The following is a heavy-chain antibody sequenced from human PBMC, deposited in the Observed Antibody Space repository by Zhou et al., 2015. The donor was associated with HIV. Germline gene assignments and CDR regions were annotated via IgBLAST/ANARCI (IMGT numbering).Heavy chain of an antibody. CDR3: ARERKSSGFINDAFDI. D-gene: IGHD6-19*01. Sequence: QVQLVQSGAEVKKPGASVKVSCKASGYTFTGYYMHWVRQAPGQGLEWMGWINPNSGGTNYAQKFQGRVTMTRDTSISTAYMELSRLRSDDTAVYYCARERKSSGFINDAFDIWGQGTMVTVSS. CDR1: GYTFTGYY. V-gene: IGHV1-2*02. J-gene: IGHJ3*02. CDR2: INPNSGGT.